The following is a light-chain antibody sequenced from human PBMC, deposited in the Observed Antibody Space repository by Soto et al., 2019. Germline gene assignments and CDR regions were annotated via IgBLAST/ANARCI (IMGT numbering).Light chain of an antibody. J-gene: IGKJ1*01. CDR3: QQYYTAPPT. CDR1: QSVLFSINQKNY. V-gene: IGKV4-1*01. CDR2: WAS. Sequence: DIVLTQSPDSVAVSLGERATINCKSSQSVLFSINQKNYLAWYHQKPGQPPKLLIYWASIRESGVPTRFSGSGSGTNFTLTISSLQAEDASVYYFQQYYTAPPTFGLGIKVEVK.